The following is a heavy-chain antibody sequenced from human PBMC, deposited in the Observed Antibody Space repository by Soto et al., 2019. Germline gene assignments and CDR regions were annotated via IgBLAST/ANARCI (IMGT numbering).Heavy chain of an antibody. Sequence: QVQLQESGPGLVKASQTLSLTCTVSGGSISSGGYYWSWIRQHPGKGLEWIGYIYYSGSTYYNPSLKSGVTISVETSKDQFSLKLSSVTAADTAVYYCASEWVVPAVSVGNIDAFDIWGQGTMVTVSS. CDR2: IYYSGST. V-gene: IGHV4-31*03. J-gene: IGHJ3*02. CDR1: GGSISSGGYY. D-gene: IGHD2-2*01. CDR3: ASEWVVPAVSVGNIDAFDI.